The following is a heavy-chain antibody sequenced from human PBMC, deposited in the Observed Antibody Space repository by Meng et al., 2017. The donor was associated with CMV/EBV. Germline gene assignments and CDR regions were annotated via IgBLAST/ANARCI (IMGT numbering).Heavy chain of an antibody. J-gene: IGHJ4*02. CDR1: GFTFSSYS. CDR3: ARDRTGYPFDY. D-gene: IGHD3/OR15-3a*01. V-gene: IGHV3-21*04. CDR2: ISSSSSYT. Sequence: ELRVVESGGGLVKPGGSLRLSCAASGFTFSSYSMNWVRQAPGKGLEWVSSISSSSSYTNYADSVKGRFTISRDNAKNSLYLQMNSLRAEDTAVYYCARDRTGYPFDYWGQGTLVTVSS.